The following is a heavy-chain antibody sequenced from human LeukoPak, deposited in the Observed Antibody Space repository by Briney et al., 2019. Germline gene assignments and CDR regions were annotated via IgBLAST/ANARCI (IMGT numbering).Heavy chain of an antibody. Sequence: SQTLSLTCAISGDSVSSKSAAWNWIRQSPSRGLEWLGRTYFRSKWSNDYAESVKGRITINPDTSKNQFPLQLNSVTPEDTAVYYCARLSYGDYADWGRGTLVTVSS. V-gene: IGHV6-1*01. CDR2: TYFRSKWSN. CDR3: ARLSYGDYAD. J-gene: IGHJ4*02. D-gene: IGHD4-17*01. CDR1: GDSVSSKSAA.